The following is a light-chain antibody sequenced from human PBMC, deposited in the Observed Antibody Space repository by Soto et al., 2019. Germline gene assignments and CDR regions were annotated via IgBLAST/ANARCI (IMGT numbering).Light chain of an antibody. J-gene: IGKJ5*01. Sequence: EIVLTQSPGILSLSPGERATLSCRASQSVSNDFLAWYQQKPGQAPRLLIYGASTRATGIPARFSGSGSGTEFTLTISSLQSEDFAVYYCQQRSNWPITFGQGTRLEIK. CDR3: QQRSNWPIT. CDR1: QSVSNDF. CDR2: GAS. V-gene: IGKV3-15*01.